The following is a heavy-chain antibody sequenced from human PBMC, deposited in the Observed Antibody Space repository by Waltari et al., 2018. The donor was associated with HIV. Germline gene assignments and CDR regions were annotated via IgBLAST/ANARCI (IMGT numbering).Heavy chain of an antibody. CDR1: GFTFITFG. CDR2: ISYDGSNQ. CDR3: AKAGYSSGSYYFDY. D-gene: IGHD6-19*01. J-gene: IGHJ4*02. Sequence: QVQLVESGGGVVLPGRSLRLSCTASGFTFITFGMHWVCQAPGKGLEWVAIISYDGSNQYYADSVKGRFTISRDNSKTTLYLQMNSLRAEDTAVYYCAKAGYSSGSYYFDYWGQGTLVTVSS. V-gene: IGHV3-30*18.